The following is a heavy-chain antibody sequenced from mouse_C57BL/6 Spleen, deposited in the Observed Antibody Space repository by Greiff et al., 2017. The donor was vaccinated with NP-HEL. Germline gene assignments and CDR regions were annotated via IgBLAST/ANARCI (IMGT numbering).Heavy chain of an antibody. J-gene: IGHJ2*01. CDR2: IRNKANGYTT. D-gene: IGHD1-1*01. CDR3: ARSRHYYGSSGYYFDY. Sequence: EVKLMESGGGLVQPGGSLSLSCAASGFTFTDYYMSWVRQPPGKALEWLGFIRNKANGYTTEYSASVKGRFTISRDNSQSILYLQMNALRAEDSATYYCARSRHYYGSSGYYFDYWGQGTTLTVSS. V-gene: IGHV7-3*01. CDR1: GFTFTDYY.